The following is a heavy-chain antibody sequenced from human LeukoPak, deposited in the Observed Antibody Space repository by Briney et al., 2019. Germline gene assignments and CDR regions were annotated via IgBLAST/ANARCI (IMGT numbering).Heavy chain of an antibody. D-gene: IGHD3-22*01. J-gene: IGHJ4*02. Sequence: GASVKVSCKASGDNFSRYGISWVRQAPGQGLEWMGGIIPLFGTPNYAQKFQGRVTITADESTSTAYLELSRLRFEDTAVYYCAREWNYESYGYFYYYWGQGTLVTVSS. CDR1: GDNFSRYG. V-gene: IGHV1-69*13. CDR2: IIPLFGTP. CDR3: AREWNYESYGYFYYY.